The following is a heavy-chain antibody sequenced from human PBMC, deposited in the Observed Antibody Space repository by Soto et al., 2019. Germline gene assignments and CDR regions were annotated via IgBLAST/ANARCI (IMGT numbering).Heavy chain of an antibody. CDR1: GGSISSGGYY. V-gene: IGHV4-31*03. Sequence: SETLSLTCTVSGGSISSGGYYWSWIRQHPGKGLEWIGYIYYSGSTYYTPSLKSRVTISLDTSKNQFSLNLSSVTAADTDVSYCAREPRSSRYLVDWGQGTLVTVSS. CDR2: IYYSGST. J-gene: IGHJ4*02. D-gene: IGHD3-22*01. CDR3: AREPRSSRYLVD.